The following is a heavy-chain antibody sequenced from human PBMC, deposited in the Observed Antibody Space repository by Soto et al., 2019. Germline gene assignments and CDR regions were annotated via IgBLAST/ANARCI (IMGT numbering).Heavy chain of an antibody. J-gene: IGHJ5*02. CDR2: IKSKTDGGTT. CDR3: TTDVKLGYCSSTRCDVP. D-gene: IGHD2-2*01. CDR1: GFTFSNAW. V-gene: IGHV3-15*01. Sequence: GGSRRLSCAASGFTFSNAWMSRVRQAPGQGLEWVGRIKSKTDGGTTDYAAPVKGRFTISRDDSKNTLYLQMNSLKTEDTAVYYCTTDVKLGYCSSTRCDVPWGQGTLVTVSS.